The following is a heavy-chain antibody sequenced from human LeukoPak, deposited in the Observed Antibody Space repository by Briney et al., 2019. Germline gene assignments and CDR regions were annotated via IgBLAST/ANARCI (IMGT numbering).Heavy chain of an antibody. J-gene: IGHJ5*02. CDR1: GGSISSYY. D-gene: IGHD6-13*01. V-gene: IGHV4-4*07. Sequence: SETLSLTCTVSGGSISSYYWSWIRQPAGKGLEWIGRIYTSGSTNYNPSLKSRVTMSVDTPKNQFSLKLSSVTAADTAVYYCARGGRYRSSWYWFDPWGQGTLVTVSS. CDR3: ARGGRYRSSWYWFDP. CDR2: IYTSGST.